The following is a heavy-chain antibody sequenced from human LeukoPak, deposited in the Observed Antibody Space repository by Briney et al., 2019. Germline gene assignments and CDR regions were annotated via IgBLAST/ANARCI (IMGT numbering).Heavy chain of an antibody. CDR1: GFTFSNFW. CDR2: IYGDGSFT. Sequence: GGSLRLSCAASGFTFSNFWMHWVRQAPGKGLVWVALIYGDGSFTRYADSVKGRFTISRDNAKNTVYLQMNSLRVEDTAVYYCAKNHYSSSRDYFDYWGQGTLVTVSS. J-gene: IGHJ4*02. CDR3: AKNHYSSSRDYFDY. D-gene: IGHD6-13*01. V-gene: IGHV3-74*01.